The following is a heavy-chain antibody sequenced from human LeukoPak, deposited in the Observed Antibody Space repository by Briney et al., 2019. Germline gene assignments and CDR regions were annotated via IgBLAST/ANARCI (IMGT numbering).Heavy chain of an antibody. CDR1: GFTVSSNF. D-gene: IGHD6-13*01. CDR2: IYSGGNT. V-gene: IGHV3-66*01. J-gene: IGHJ4*02. CDR3: AREMPAAGVYHYFDY. Sequence: PGGSLRLPCAASGFTVSSNFMTWVRQAPGKGLEWVSLIYSGGNTYYADSVRGRFTISRDDSKNTLYLQMNSLRAEDTAVYYCAREMPAAGVYHYFDYWGQGTLVTVSS.